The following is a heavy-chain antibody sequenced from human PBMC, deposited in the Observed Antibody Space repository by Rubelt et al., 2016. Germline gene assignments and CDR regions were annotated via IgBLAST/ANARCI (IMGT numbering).Heavy chain of an antibody. Sequence: AMHWVRQAPGKGLEWVSGISWNSGSIGYADSVKGRFTISRDNAKNSLYLQMNSLRAEDTALYYCAKDIGYCSSTSCFDAFDIWGQGTMVTVSS. CDR3: AKDIGYCSSTSCFDAFDI. J-gene: IGHJ3*02. CDR1: A. D-gene: IGHD2-2*03. V-gene: IGHV3-9*01. CDR2: ISWNSGSI.